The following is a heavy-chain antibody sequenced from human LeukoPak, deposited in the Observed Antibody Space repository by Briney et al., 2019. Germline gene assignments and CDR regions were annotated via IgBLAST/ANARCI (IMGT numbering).Heavy chain of an antibody. Sequence: PSETLSLTCAVYGGSFSGYCWSWIRQPPGKGLEWIGKINHSGSTNYNPSLKSRVTISVDTSKNQFSLKLSSVTAADTAVYYCARETSSSWSSGFDYWGQGTLVTVSS. CDR2: INHSGST. D-gene: IGHD6-13*01. CDR1: GGSFSGYC. V-gene: IGHV4-34*01. J-gene: IGHJ4*02. CDR3: ARETSSSWSSGFDY.